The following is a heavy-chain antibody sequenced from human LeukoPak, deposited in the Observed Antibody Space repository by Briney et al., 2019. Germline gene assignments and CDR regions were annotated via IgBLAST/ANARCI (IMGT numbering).Heavy chain of an antibody. V-gene: IGHV3-74*03. Sequence: GGSLRLSCAASGFSLSSHWMHWVRQVPGKGLVWVSRVNGDGSNTAYAGSVKGRFTISRDNAENTLSLQMDSLRDDDTAVYYCARAVAGSRNALDIWGQGTMVIVSS. CDR2: VNGDGSNT. J-gene: IGHJ3*02. CDR1: GFSLSSHW. CDR3: ARAVAGSRNALDI. D-gene: IGHD6-19*01.